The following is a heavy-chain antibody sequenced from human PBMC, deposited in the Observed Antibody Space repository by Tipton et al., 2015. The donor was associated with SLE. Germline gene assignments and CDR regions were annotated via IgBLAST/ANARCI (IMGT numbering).Heavy chain of an antibody. CDR1: GGSITSHY. Sequence: TLSLTCSVSGGSITSHYWTWIRQSPGKEFEWLAYVSYTGSAAYNPSLRSRVSILLDTSENQFSLRVTSVTAADTAVYYCARARYCSSPNCYGSHFEYWGQGTLVTVSS. J-gene: IGHJ4*02. CDR3: ARARYCSSPNCYGSHFEY. D-gene: IGHD2-2*01. V-gene: IGHV4-59*08. CDR2: VSYTGSA.